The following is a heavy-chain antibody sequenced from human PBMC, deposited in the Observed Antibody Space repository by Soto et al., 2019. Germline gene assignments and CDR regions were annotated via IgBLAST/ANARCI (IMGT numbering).Heavy chain of an antibody. Sequence: GSLRLSCAASGFTFSSYAMHWVRQAPGKGLEYVSAISSNGGSTHYVNSVKGRFTISRDNSKNTLYLQMGSLRAEDMAVYYCARDGLRQYAFDIWGQGTMVTV. CDR2: ISSNGGST. V-gene: IGHV3-64*01. CDR1: GFTFSSYA. D-gene: IGHD4-17*01. CDR3: ARDGLRQYAFDI. J-gene: IGHJ3*02.